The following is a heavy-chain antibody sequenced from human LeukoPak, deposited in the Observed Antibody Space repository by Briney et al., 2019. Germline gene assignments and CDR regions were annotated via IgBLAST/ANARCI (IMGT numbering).Heavy chain of an antibody. CDR3: ARNILFAFDI. J-gene: IGHJ3*02. CDR1: GFTFSSYA. Sequence: QPGGALRLSCAASGFTFSSYAMSWVRQAPGKGLEWVSIIYNDGSTYYADSMKGRFTIPRDNSKNTLYLQVNSLRAEDTAMYYCARNILFAFDIWGQGTMVTVSS. CDR2: IYNDGST. V-gene: IGHV3-53*01.